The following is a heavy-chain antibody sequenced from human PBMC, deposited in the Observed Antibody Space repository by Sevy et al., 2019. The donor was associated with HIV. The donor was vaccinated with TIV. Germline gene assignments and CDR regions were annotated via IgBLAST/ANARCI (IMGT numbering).Heavy chain of an antibody. CDR3: ATADRDYYDSSGYYRVFDY. V-gene: IGHV1-24*01. Sequence: ASVKVSCKVSGYTLTELSMHWVRQAPGKGLEWMGGFDPEDGETIYAQKFQGRVIMTEDTSTDTAYMELSSLRSEDTAVYYCATADRDYYDSSGYYRVFDYWGQGTLVTVSS. D-gene: IGHD3-22*01. CDR1: GYTLTELS. CDR2: FDPEDGET. J-gene: IGHJ4*02.